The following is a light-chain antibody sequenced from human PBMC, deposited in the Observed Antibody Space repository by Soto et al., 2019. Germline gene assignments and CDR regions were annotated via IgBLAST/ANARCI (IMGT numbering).Light chain of an antibody. Sequence: QSALTQPASVSGSPGQSITISCTGTSSDVGGYNYVSWYQQHPGKAPKLMIYAVSNRPSGVSTRFSGSKSGNTASLTISGLQAEDESDYHCSSYTTSSTLLDVFGTGTKLTVL. J-gene: IGLJ1*01. CDR2: AVS. V-gene: IGLV2-14*01. CDR1: SSDVGGYNY. CDR3: SSYTTSSTLLDV.